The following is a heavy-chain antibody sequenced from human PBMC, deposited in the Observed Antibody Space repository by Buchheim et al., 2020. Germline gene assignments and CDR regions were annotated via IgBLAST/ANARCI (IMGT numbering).Heavy chain of an antibody. V-gene: IGHV3-11*05. D-gene: IGHD6-13*01. CDR1: GFTFSDYY. Sequence: QVQLVESGGGLVKPGGSLRLSCAASGFTFSDYYMSWIRQAPGKGLEWVSYISSSSSYTNYADSVKGRFTISRDNAKNSLYLQMNSLRAEDTAVYYCARTLDSPSSSWYPSGCWFDPWGQGTL. J-gene: IGHJ5*02. CDR3: ARTLDSPSSSWYPSGCWFDP. CDR2: ISSSSSYT.